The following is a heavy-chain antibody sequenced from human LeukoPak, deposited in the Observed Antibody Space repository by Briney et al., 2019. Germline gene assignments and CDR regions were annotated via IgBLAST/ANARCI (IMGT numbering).Heavy chain of an antibody. CDR1: GFTFSSYG. CDR3: TRVRGGYSGSYFYPRYYYYYMDV. D-gene: IGHD1-26*01. Sequence: GGSLRLSCAASGFTFSSYGMSWVRQAPGKGLEWVSAISGSGGSTYYADSVKGRFTISRDNSKNTLYLQMNSLKTEDTAVYYCTRVRGGYSGSYFYPRYYYYYMDVWGKGTTVTISS. CDR2: ISGSGGST. V-gene: IGHV3-23*01. J-gene: IGHJ6*03.